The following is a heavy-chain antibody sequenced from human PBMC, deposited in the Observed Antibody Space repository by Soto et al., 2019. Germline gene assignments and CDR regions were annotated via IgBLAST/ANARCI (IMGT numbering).Heavy chain of an antibody. Sequence: PSETLSLTRAVYRYSISSSKWWGWIRQPPGKGLEWIGYIYYSGTTYYNPSLKSRVTMSVDTSKNQFSLKLTSVTAVDTAVYYCARREIQGPIDYWGHGTLVTVSS. V-gene: IGHV4-28*01. CDR2: IYYSGTT. CDR1: RYSISSSKW. D-gene: IGHD1-26*01. J-gene: IGHJ4*01. CDR3: ARREIQGPIDY.